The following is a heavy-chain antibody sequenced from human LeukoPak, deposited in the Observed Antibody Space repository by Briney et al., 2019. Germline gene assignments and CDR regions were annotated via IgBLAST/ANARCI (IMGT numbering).Heavy chain of an antibody. CDR2: IRSKPHDYAT. CDR3: TSLEVAGQIDAFDI. CDR1: DFIFSGST. J-gene: IGHJ3*02. V-gene: IGHV3-73*01. Sequence: GGSLRLSCAASDFIFSGSTIHWVRQASGKGLEWLGRIRSKPHDYATLYAVSVKGRFTLSRDDSKNMAYLQMNSLKIEDTAVYYCTSLEVAGQIDAFDIWGPGTMVTVSS. D-gene: IGHD6-19*01.